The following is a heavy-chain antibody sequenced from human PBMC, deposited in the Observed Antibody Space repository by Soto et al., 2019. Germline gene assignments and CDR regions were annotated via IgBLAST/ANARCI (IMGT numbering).Heavy chain of an antibody. Sequence: QVPLVQSGAEVKKPGASVKVSCKASGYTFTSYGISWVRQAPGQGLEWMGWISAYNGNTNYAQKLQGRVTMTTDTSTSTAYMELRSLRSDDTAVYYCARERAEQWLVLSLYYYGMDVWGQGTTVTVSS. V-gene: IGHV1-18*04. J-gene: IGHJ6*02. D-gene: IGHD6-19*01. CDR1: GYTFTSYG. CDR3: ARERAEQWLVLSLYYYGMDV. CDR2: ISAYNGNT.